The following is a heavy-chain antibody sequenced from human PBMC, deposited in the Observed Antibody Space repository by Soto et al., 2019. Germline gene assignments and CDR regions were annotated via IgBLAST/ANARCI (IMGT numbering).Heavy chain of an antibody. J-gene: IGHJ5*02. V-gene: IGHV4-34*01. Sequence: SETLSLTCAVYGGSFSGYYWSWIRQPPGKGLEWIGEINHSGSTNYNPSLKSRVTISVDTSKNQFSLKLSSVTAADTAVYYCARGKGDYGGSRGGICWFDPWGQGTLVTVSS. CDR2: INHSGST. CDR1: GGSFSGYY. CDR3: ARGKGDYGGSRGGICWFDP. D-gene: IGHD4-17*01.